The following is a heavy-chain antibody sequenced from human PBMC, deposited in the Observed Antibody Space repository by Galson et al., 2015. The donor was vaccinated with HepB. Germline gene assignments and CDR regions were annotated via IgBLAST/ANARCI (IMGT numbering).Heavy chain of an antibody. CDR2: IGTAGDP. V-gene: IGHV3-13*05. Sequence: SLRLSCAASGFTFSSYDMHWVRQATGKGLEWVSAIGTAGDPYYPGSVKGRFTISRENAKNSLYLQMNSLRAGDTAVYYCARGGVGAPRYYYYYYGMDVWGQGTTVTVSS. J-gene: IGHJ6*02. CDR1: GFTFSSYD. CDR3: ARGGVGAPRYYYYYYGMDV. D-gene: IGHD1-26*01.